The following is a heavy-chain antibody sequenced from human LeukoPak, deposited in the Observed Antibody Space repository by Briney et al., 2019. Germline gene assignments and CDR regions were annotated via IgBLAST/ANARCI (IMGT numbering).Heavy chain of an antibody. J-gene: IGHJ4*02. CDR1: GGSISSYY. CDR3: ARDGPRRYYFDY. D-gene: IGHD3-16*01. V-gene: IGHV4-59*01. Sequence: SETLSLTCTVSGGSISSYYWSWIRQPPGKGLEWIGNIYYSGSTNYNPSLKSRVTISVDTSKNQFSLKLSSVTAADTAVYYCARDGPRRYYFDYWGQGTLVTVSS. CDR2: IYYSGST.